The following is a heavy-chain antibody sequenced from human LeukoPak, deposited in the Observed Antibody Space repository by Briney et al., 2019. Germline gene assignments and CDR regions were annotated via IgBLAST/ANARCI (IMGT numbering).Heavy chain of an antibody. J-gene: IGHJ4*02. V-gene: IGHV4-38-2*02. Sequence: SETLSLTCTVSGYSISSGYYWGWIRQPPGKGLEWIGSIYHSGSTYYNPSLKSRVTISVDTSKNQFSLKLSSVTVADTAVYYCARGWADFWSGYAYYFDYWGQGTLVTVSS. CDR1: GYSISSGYY. CDR3: ARGWADFWSGYAYYFDY. CDR2: IYHSGST. D-gene: IGHD3-3*01.